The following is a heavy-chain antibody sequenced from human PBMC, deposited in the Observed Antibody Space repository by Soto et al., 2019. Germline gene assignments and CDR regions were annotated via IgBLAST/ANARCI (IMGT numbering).Heavy chain of an antibody. D-gene: IGHD6-19*01. J-gene: IGHJ4*02. CDR3: AKDHSSGWYYFDY. V-gene: IGHV3-23*01. CDR1: GFTFSNYA. CDR2: ISGSGGST. Sequence: GGSLRLSCAASGFTFSNYAMSWVRQAPGKGLERVSTISGSGGSTYYADSVKGRFTISRDNSKNTLYLQMNSLRAEDTAVYYCAKDHSSGWYYFDYWGPGTLVTVSS.